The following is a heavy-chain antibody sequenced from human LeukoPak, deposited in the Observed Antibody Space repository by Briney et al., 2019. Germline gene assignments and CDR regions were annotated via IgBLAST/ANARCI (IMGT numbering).Heavy chain of an antibody. V-gene: IGHV4-31*03. CDR1: GGSISSGGYY. CDR3: ARATRAHRQELLWFGELKPYYFDY. Sequence: SETLSLTCTVSGGSISSGGYYWSWIRQHPRKGLEWIGYIYYSGSTYYNPSLKSRVTISVDTSKNQFSLKLSSVTAADTAVYYCARATRAHRQELLWFGELKPYYFDYWGQGTLVTVSS. J-gene: IGHJ4*02. CDR2: IYYSGST. D-gene: IGHD3-10*01.